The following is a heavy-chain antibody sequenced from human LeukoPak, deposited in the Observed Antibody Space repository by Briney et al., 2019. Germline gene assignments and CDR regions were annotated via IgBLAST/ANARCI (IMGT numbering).Heavy chain of an antibody. CDR2: INPNSGGT. V-gene: IGHV1-2*02. CDR1: GYAFTGYY. D-gene: IGHD3-9*01. CDR3: ARGRYDILTGYYSPCFSFDP. J-gene: IGHJ5*02. Sequence: ASVKVSCKASGYAFTGYYMHWVRQAPGQGLEWMGWINPNSGGTNYAQKFQGRVTMTRDTSISTAYMELSRLRSDDTAVYYCARGRYDILTGYYSPCFSFDPWGQGTLVTVSS.